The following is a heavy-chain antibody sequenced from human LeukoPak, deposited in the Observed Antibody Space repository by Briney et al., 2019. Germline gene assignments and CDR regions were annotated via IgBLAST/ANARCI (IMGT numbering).Heavy chain of an antibody. CDR3: ARVSRVAYSSSWYLDY. CDR1: GFTFSDYS. D-gene: IGHD6-13*01. V-gene: IGHV3-21*06. CDR2: IFRRNSYI. J-gene: IGHJ4*02. Sequence: GGSLRLSCAASGFTFSDYSMNWVRQAPGKGLEWVSSIFRRNSYIYYSASVKGRFTISRDDAKNSLYLQMNSLRADDTAMYYCARVSRVAYSSSWYLDYWGQGTLVTVSS.